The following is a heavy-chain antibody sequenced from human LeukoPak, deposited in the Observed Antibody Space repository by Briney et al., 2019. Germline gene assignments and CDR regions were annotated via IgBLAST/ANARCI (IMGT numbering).Heavy chain of an antibody. CDR3: ARASNDYGDLDAFDI. CDR2: IKQDGSEK. D-gene: IGHD4-17*01. Sequence: GGSLRLSCAASGFTFSSYWMSWVRQAPGKGLEWVANIKQDGSEKYYVDSVKGRFTISRDNAKNSLYLQMNSLRAEDTAVYYCARASNDYGDLDAFDIWGQGTMVTVSS. V-gene: IGHV3-7*03. J-gene: IGHJ3*02. CDR1: GFTFSSYW.